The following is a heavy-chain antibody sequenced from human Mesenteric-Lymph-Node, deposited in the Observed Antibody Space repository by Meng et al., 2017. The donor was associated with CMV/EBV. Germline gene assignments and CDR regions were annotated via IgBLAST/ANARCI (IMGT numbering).Heavy chain of an antibody. J-gene: IGHJ4*02. CDR3: AGGNDYSDGIY. V-gene: IGHV4-31*11. D-gene: IGHD4-11*01. CDR1: GGSISSGGSY. CDR2: IYYSGAT. Sequence: QVQLQESGPGLVKPSQTLSLTCAVSGGSISSGGSYWVWIRQRPGKGLEYIGNIYYSGATHYNPSLQSRLAISLETSKNQFSLKLSSVTAADTAVYYCAGGNDYSDGIYWGQGTLVTVSS.